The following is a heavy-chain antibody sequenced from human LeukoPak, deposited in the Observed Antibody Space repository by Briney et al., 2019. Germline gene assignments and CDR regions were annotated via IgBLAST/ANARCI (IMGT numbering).Heavy chain of an antibody. J-gene: IGHJ4*02. V-gene: IGHV4-4*02. CDR1: GGSISSSNW. CDR3: ARHPSGGNPLEW. CDR2: INHSEET. D-gene: IGHD4-23*01. Sequence: SGTLSLTCAVSGGSISSSNWWSWVRQPPGKGLEWIGEINHSEETNYNPSLKSRVTISIDTSKNQFSLKLNSVTAADTAVYYCARHPSGGNPLEWWGQGTLVTVSS.